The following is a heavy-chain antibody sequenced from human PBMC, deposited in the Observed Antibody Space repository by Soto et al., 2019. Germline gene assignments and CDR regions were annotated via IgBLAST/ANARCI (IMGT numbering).Heavy chain of an antibody. CDR1: GYTFTGYY. V-gene: IGHV1-2*04. CDR2: INPNSGAT. CDR3: ATGPTTHS. J-gene: IGHJ4*02. Sequence: QVQLVQSGAEVKKPGASVKVSCKTSGYTFTGYYIHWVRQAPGQGLEWMGCINPNSGATNYAQKFRGWVTMTRDTSISTAYMEVSRLTSDATAVYYCATGPTTHSWGQGTLVTVSS. D-gene: IGHD2-15*01.